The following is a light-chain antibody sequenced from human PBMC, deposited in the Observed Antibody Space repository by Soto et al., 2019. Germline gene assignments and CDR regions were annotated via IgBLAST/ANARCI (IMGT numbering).Light chain of an antibody. V-gene: IGKV2-28*01. CDR3: MQGLTTPLT. CDR1: QSLLSSNGNNY. CDR2: LGS. Sequence: DIVLTQSPLSLPVTPGEPASISCRSSQSLLSSNGNNYLDSYLQKPGQSPQVLIYLGSNRASGVPDRFSGSGSGTDFTLKISRVEAEDVGVYYCMQGLTTPLTFGGGTKVEIK. J-gene: IGKJ4*01.